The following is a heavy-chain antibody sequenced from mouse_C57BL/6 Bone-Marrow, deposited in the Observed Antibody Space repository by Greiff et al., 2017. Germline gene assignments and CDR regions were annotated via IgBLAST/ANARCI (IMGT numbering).Heavy chain of an antibody. CDR1: GFNIKDDY. D-gene: IGHD2-10*02. J-gene: IGHJ2*01. CDR3: THSIGGFDY. V-gene: IGHV14-4*01. Sequence: VQLKESGAELVRPGASVKLSCTASGFNIKDDYMHWVKQRPEQGLEWIGWLDPGNGDTEYASKFQGKATITADTSSNTAYLQLSSRTPADTAVYYCTHSIGGFDYWGQGTTLTVSA. CDR2: LDPGNGDT.